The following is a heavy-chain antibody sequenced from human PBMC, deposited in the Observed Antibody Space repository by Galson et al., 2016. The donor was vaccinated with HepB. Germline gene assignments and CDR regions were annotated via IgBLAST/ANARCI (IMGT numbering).Heavy chain of an antibody. D-gene: IGHD1-1*01. CDR1: GFLVTANY. CDR2: IYSGGTT. V-gene: IGHV3-66*01. Sequence: SLRLSCAASGFLVTANYMTWVRQAPGKGLDWVSVIYSGGTTYYADSVKGRFSISRDNAKKSLYLQVSSLSAEDTAVYYCARELEPRGTYTNNWHHGWFDPWGQGTLVTVSS. J-gene: IGHJ5*02. CDR3: ARELEPRGTYTNNWHHGWFDP.